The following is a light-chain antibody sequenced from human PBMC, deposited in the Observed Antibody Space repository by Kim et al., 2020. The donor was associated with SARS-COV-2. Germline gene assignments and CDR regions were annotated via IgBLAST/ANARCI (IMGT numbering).Light chain of an antibody. Sequence: ASVGDRVTITCRASQSISSWLAWYQQKPVKAPKLLIYKASSLESGVPSRFSGSGSGTEFTLTISSLQPDDFATYYCQQYNSYPWTFGQGTKVDIK. J-gene: IGKJ1*01. CDR1: QSISSW. V-gene: IGKV1-5*03. CDR2: KAS. CDR3: QQYNSYPWT.